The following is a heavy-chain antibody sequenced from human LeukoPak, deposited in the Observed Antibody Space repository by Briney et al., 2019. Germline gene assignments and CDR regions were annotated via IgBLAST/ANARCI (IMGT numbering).Heavy chain of an antibody. Sequence: LETLSLTCTVSGGSISSYYWSWIRQPPGRGLEWIGYIYYSGSTNYNPSLKSRVTISVDTSKNQFSLKLSSVTAADTAVYYCARKRRKLLLLGYAFDIWGQGTMVTVSS. CDR1: GGSISSYY. CDR2: IYYSGST. J-gene: IGHJ3*02. D-gene: IGHD2-15*01. V-gene: IGHV4-59*12. CDR3: ARKRRKLLLLGYAFDI.